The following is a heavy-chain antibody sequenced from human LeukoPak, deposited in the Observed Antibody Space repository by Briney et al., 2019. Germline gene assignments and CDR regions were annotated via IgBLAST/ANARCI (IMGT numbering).Heavy chain of an antibody. Sequence: QPGGSLTLSCAVSGFTFRISWVHWLPHAPGEARVWGSCNNSDGTITGYADAVKGRVTISRDNTNNTPYLKMNSLRVEDRTIYYCARDINYAAIHWGQGTLITVSS. V-gene: IGHV3-74*01. J-gene: IGHJ4*02. CDR3: ARDINYAAIH. CDR1: GFTFRISW. CDR2: NNSDGTIT. D-gene: IGHD3-16*01.